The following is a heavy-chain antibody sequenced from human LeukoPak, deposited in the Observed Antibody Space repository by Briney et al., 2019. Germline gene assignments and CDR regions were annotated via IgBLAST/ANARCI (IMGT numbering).Heavy chain of an antibody. D-gene: IGHD6-13*01. CDR1: GYTFTSYA. CDR3: ARDLQQLVLTPPYYYYMDA. Sequence: GASVKVSCKASGYTFTSYAMNWVRQAPGQGLEWMGWMNPNSGNTGYAQKFQGRVTMTRDTSISTAYMELSRLRSDDTAVYYCARDLQQLVLTPPYYYYMDAWGKGTTVTVSS. CDR2: MNPNSGNT. J-gene: IGHJ6*03. V-gene: IGHV1-2*02.